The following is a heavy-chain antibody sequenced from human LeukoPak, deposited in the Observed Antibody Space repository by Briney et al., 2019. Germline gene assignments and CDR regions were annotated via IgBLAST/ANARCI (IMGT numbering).Heavy chain of an antibody. D-gene: IGHD3-22*01. Sequence: SGPTLVKPTQTLTLICTFSGFSLSTSGVGVGWIRQPPGKALEWLALIYWNDDKRYSPSLKSRLTITKDTSKNQVVLTMTNMDPVDTATYYCAHSSYYYDSSGFDYWGQGTLVTVSS. CDR3: AHSSYYYDSSGFDY. CDR1: GFSLSTSGVG. CDR2: IYWNDDK. J-gene: IGHJ4*02. V-gene: IGHV2-5*01.